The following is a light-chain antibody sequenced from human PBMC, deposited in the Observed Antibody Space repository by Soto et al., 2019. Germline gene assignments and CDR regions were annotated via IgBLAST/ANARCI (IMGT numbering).Light chain of an antibody. CDR1: QTISSL. CDR2: AAF. Sequence: DIQMTNSPSTLSVTVRDRVTITCRASQTISSLLAWYQQEPGRAPKVLIYAAFSLQSGVPLRFSGSGSGTDFTFTISSLQPEDFAVYYCQVRTNVSIAFVRGFRLQIK. V-gene: IGKV1-5*01. CDR3: QVRTNVSIA. J-gene: IGKJ5*01.